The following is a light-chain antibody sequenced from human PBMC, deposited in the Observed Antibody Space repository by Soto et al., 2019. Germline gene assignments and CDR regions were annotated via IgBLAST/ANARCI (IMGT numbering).Light chain of an antibody. V-gene: IGLV2-14*01. J-gene: IGLJ2*01. CDR3: SSYSRSGPV. CDR1: NSDVGGYNY. CDR2: EVT. Sequence: QSALSQPASVSGSPGQSFTLSCTGTNSDVGGYNYVSWYQQHPGKAPKLIIYEVTNRPSGVSDRFSGSKSGNTASLTISGLQAEDEAAYHCSSYSRSGPVFGGGTKLTVL.